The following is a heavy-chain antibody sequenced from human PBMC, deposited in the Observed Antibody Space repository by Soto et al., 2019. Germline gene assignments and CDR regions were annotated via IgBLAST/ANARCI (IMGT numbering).Heavy chain of an antibody. CDR3: ARDVGGYSNWFDP. CDR1: GGTFSSYA. J-gene: IGHJ5*02. Sequence: QVQLVQSGAEVKKPGSSVKVSCKASGGTFSSYAISWVRQAPGQGLEWMGGIIPIFGTANYAQKFQGRVTITADESTITAYMELSSMRSDDTAVYYCARDVGGYSNWFDPWGQGTLVTVSS. D-gene: IGHD3-22*01. V-gene: IGHV1-69*01. CDR2: IIPIFGTA.